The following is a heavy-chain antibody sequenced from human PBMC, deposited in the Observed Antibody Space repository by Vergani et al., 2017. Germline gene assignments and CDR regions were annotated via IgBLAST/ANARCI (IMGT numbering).Heavy chain of an antibody. D-gene: IGHD1-14*01. V-gene: IGHV3-9*01. Sequence: EVQLVESGGGLVKPGGSLRLSCAASGFTFDDYAMHWVRQAPGKGLEWVSGINWNSDSIAYADSVKGRFTISRDNAKNSLYLQMNSLRDEDTAVYYCARDGRIDAEGTELDYWGQGTLVTVSS. CDR2: INWNSDSI. J-gene: IGHJ4*02. CDR1: GFTFDDYA. CDR3: ARDGRIDAEGTELDY.